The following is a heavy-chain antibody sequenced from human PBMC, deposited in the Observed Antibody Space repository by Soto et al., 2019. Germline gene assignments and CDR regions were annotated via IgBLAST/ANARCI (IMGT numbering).Heavy chain of an antibody. D-gene: IGHD3-9*01. V-gene: IGHV4-34*09. CDR1: GGSFRGYY. Sequence: SETLSLTCAVYGGSFRGYYWSWIRQHPGKGLEWIGDINHSGTTYYNPSLKSRVTISVDTSKNQFSLKLSSVTAADTAVYYCARAPYYDILTGYPGPWFDPWGQGTLVTAPQ. CDR2: INHSGTT. J-gene: IGHJ5*02. CDR3: ARAPYYDILTGYPGPWFDP.